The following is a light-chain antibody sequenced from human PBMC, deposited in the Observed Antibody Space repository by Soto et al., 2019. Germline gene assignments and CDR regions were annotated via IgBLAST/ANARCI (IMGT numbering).Light chain of an antibody. V-gene: IGLV2-14*01. CDR1: SSDVGGYNY. J-gene: IGLJ1*01. Sequence: QSVLTQPASVSGSPGQAITISCTGTSSDVGGYNYVSWYQQHPGKAPKLMIYEVSERPSGVSDRFSGSKSGNTASLTISGLQAEDEADYYCTSYTSSSTPVFGTGTKLTVL. CDR3: TSYTSSSTPV. CDR2: EVS.